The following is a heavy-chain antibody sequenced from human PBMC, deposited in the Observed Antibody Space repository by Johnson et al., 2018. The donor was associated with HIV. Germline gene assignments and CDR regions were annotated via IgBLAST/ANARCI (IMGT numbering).Heavy chain of an antibody. V-gene: IGHV3-9*01. CDR3: ARVGASRFDAFDI. CDR1: GFTFDDYA. Sequence: VPLVESGGGLVQPGRSLRLSCAASGFTFDDYAMHWVRQAPGKGLEWVSGISWNSGSIGYADSVKGRFTISRDNAKNSLYLQMNSLRAEDTAVYYCARVGASRFDAFDIWGQGTMVTVSS. J-gene: IGHJ3*02. CDR2: ISWNSGSI. D-gene: IGHD3-16*01.